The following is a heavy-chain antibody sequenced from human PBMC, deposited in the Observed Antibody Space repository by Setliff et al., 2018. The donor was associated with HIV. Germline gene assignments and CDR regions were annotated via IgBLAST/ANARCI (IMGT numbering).Heavy chain of an antibody. J-gene: IGHJ4*02. CDR1: GGTFSSYA. CDR2: IIPILGIA. D-gene: IGHD3-22*01. CDR3: ARYRNGYYYDSSGFDY. Sequence: ASVKVSCKAPGGTFSSYAISWVRQAPGQGLEWMGGIIPILGIANYAQKFQGRVTITADKSTSTAYMELSSLRSEDTAVYYCARYRNGYYYDSSGFDYWGQGTLVTVSS. V-gene: IGHV1-69*10.